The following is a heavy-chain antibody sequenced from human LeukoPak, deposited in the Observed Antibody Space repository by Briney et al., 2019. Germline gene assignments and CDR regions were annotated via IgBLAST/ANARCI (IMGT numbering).Heavy chain of an antibody. CDR2: ISGSGTTI. D-gene: IGHD3-16*01. Sequence: GESLKISCAASGFTFSTYEMNWVRQVPGKGLEWVSYISGSGTTICYADSVKGRFAISRDNTKNSMYLQMNSLRAEDTAVYYCVSAYGGLLDYWGQGTLVTVSS. V-gene: IGHV3-48*03. CDR1: GFTFSTYE. J-gene: IGHJ4*02. CDR3: VSAYGGLLDY.